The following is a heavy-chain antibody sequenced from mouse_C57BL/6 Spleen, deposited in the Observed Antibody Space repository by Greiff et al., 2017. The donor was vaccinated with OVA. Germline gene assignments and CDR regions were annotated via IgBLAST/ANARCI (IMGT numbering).Heavy chain of an antibody. Sequence: EVKLMESGGGLVKPGGSLKLSCAASGFTFSDYGMHWVRQAPEKGLEWVAYISSGSSTIYYADTVKGRFTISRDNAKNTLFLQMTSLRSEDTAMYYCARRATVVAFDYGGQGTTLTVSS. D-gene: IGHD1-1*01. J-gene: IGHJ2*01. V-gene: IGHV5-17*01. CDR3: ARRATVVAFDY. CDR1: GFTFSDYG. CDR2: ISSGSSTI.